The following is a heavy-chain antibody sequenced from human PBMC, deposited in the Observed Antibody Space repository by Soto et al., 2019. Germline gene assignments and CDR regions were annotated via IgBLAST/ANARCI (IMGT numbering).Heavy chain of an antibody. CDR2: ISSSSSII. Sequence: GGSLRLSCAASGFTFSSYSMNWVRQAPGKGLEWVSYISSSSSIIYYADSVKGRFTISRDNAKNSLDLQMKSLRAEDTAVYYCARRGLSAAAAMDVWGQGTTVTVSS. CDR3: ARRGLSAAAAMDV. V-gene: IGHV3-48*01. CDR1: GFTFSSYS. D-gene: IGHD6-25*01. J-gene: IGHJ6*02.